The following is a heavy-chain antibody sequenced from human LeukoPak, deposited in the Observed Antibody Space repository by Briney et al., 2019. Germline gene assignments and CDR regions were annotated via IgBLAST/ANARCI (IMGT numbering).Heavy chain of an antibody. CDR1: GFTFSSYA. CDR2: ISGSGGST. J-gene: IGHJ5*02. CDR3: ATPGGYQLLSWFDP. V-gene: IGHV3-23*01. D-gene: IGHD2-2*01. Sequence: PGGSLRLSCAASGFTFSSYAMSWVRQAPGKGLEWVSAISGSGGSTYYADSVKGRFTISRDNSNNTLYLQMNSLRAEDTAVYYCATPGGYQLLSWFDPWGQGTLVTVSS.